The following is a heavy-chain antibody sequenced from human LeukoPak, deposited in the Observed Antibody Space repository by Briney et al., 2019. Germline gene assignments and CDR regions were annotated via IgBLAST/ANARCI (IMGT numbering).Heavy chain of an antibody. CDR1: GGSISSYY. Sequence: SETLSLTCTVSGGSISSYYWSWIRQPPGKGLEWIGYIYYSGSTNYNPSLKSRVTISVDTSKNQFSLKLSSVTAADTAVYYCARDKYGATDYFDYWGQGTLVIVSS. CDR2: IYYSGST. D-gene: IGHD4/OR15-4a*01. CDR3: ARDKYGATDYFDY. V-gene: IGHV4-59*01. J-gene: IGHJ4*02.